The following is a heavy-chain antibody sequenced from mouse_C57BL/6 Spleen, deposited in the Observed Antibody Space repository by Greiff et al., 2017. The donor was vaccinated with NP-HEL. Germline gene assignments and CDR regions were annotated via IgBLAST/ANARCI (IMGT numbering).Heavy chain of an antibody. V-gene: IGHV1-42*01. CDR3: ARGTYDYVDY. Sequence: EVQLQQSGPELVKPGASVKISCKASGYSFTGYYMNWVKQSPEKSLEWIGEINPSTGGTTYNQKFKAKATLTVDKSSSTAYMQLKSLTSEDSAVYYCARGTYDYVDYWGQGTTLTVSS. J-gene: IGHJ2*01. CDR1: GYSFTGYY. D-gene: IGHD2-3*01. CDR2: INPSTGGT.